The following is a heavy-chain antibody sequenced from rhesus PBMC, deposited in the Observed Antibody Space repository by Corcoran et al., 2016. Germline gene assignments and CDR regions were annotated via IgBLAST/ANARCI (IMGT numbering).Heavy chain of an antibody. Sequence: QVQLQESGPGVVKPSETLSLTCAVSGGSISGYYLWSWIRQHPGKGLEWFGYIYGGSGSTSYNPSRKSRVIISIDTSKNQFSLKLSAVTSADTAVYYCARVDTAGTGWDYWGQGVLVTVSS. J-gene: IGHJ4*01. V-gene: IGHV4-106*01. D-gene: IGHD5-24*01. CDR1: GGSISGYYL. CDR3: ARVDTAGTGWDY. CDR2: IYGGSGST.